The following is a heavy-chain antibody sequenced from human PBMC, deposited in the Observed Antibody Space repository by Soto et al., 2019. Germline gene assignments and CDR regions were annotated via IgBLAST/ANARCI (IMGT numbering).Heavy chain of an antibody. CDR3: ARAYSSGWSQGYAFDI. Sequence: GGSLRLSCAASGFTFDDYGMSWVRQAPGKGLEWVSGINWNGGSTGYADSVKGRFTISRDNAKNSLYLQMNSLRAEDTALYHCARAYSSGWSQGYAFDIWGQGTMVTVSS. CDR2: INWNGGST. V-gene: IGHV3-20*01. CDR1: GFTFDDYG. J-gene: IGHJ3*02. D-gene: IGHD6-19*01.